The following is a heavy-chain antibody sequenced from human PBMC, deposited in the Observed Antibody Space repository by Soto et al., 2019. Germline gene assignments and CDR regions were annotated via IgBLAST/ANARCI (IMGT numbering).Heavy chain of an antibody. J-gene: IGHJ6*02. V-gene: IGHV3-73*01. CDR2: IRSKANSYAT. CDR3: TRHTYDFWSGYLSYGMDV. CDR1: GFTFSGSA. Sequence: GGSLRLSCAASGFTFSGSAMHWVRQASGKGLEWVGRIRSKANSYATAYAASGKGRFTISRDDSKKTAYLQMNSLKTEDTAVYYCTRHTYDFWSGYLSYGMDVWGQGTTVTVSS. D-gene: IGHD3-3*01.